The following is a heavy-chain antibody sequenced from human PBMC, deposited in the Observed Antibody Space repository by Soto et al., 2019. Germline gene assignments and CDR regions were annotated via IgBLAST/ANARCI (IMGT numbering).Heavy chain of an antibody. D-gene: IGHD1-1*01. CDR3: AKSFVATRHLYQYMDV. V-gene: IGHV3-9*01. CDR1: GFTFEDYA. J-gene: IGHJ6*03. CDR2: ITWHGVAM. Sequence: EVQLVESGGGLVQPGGSLRLSCAASGFTFEDYAMHWVRQTPGKGLEWVSGITWHGVAMGYAASVQGRFTISRDDAQNSLFLHMNSLRPEVTALYYCAKSFVATRHLYQYMDVWGKRTAVNV.